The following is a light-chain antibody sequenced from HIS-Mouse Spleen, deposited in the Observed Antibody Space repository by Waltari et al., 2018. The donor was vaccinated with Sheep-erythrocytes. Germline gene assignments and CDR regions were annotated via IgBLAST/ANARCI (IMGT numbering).Light chain of an antibody. V-gene: IGLV2-18*02. CDR2: EVS. CDR3: SSYTSSSTLV. CDR1: SSDVGSYNR. Sequence: QSALTQPPSVSGSPGQSVTISCTGTSSDVGSYNRVSWYQQPPGTAPKLMIYEVSNRPSGGPDRVSGSKSGNTASLTISGLQAEDEADYYCSSYTSSSTLVFGGGTKLTVL. J-gene: IGLJ3*02.